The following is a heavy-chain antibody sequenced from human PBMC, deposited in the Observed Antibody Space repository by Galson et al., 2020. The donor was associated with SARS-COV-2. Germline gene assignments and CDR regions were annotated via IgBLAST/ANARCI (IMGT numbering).Heavy chain of an antibody. CDR2: INPNSGGT. Sequence: ASVKVSCKANGDTFMGYFMYWVRQAPGQGLEWMGRINPNSGGTDYAQKFQGRVTMTRDTSISTAYMELSRLRSDDTAVYFCTTVRSPGPGADACGFWGQGTMVTVSS. D-gene: IGHD3-10*01. CDR3: TTVRSPGPGADACGF. V-gene: IGHV1-2*06. J-gene: IGHJ3*01. CDR1: GDTFMGYF.